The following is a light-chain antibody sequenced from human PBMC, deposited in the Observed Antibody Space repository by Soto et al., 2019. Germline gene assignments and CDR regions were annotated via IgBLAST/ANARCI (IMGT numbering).Light chain of an antibody. CDR3: HQDFNLPWT. J-gene: IGKJ1*01. CDR1: QNVISN. V-gene: IGKV3D-15*02. Sequence: EIVMTKSPATLSVSPGERATFSCRAGQNVISNLAWYQQKPGQAPRLLIYGASTRATGIPVRFSGSGSGTDFTLTISSLQPEDFAVYFCHQDFNLPWTFGQGTKVE. CDR2: GAS.